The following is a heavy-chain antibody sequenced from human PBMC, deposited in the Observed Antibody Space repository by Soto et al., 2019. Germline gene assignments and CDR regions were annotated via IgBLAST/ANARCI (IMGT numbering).Heavy chain of an antibody. Sequence: SETLSLTCTVSGGSVSSGSYYWSWIRQPPGKGLEWIGYIYYSGSTNYNPSLKSRVTISVDTSKNQFSLKLSSVTAADTAVYYCARVGLYYDILTGYYPYYYYGMDVWGQGTTVTVSS. D-gene: IGHD3-9*01. CDR2: IYYSGST. CDR1: GGSVSSGSYY. J-gene: IGHJ6*02. CDR3: ARVGLYYDILTGYYPYYYYGMDV. V-gene: IGHV4-61*01.